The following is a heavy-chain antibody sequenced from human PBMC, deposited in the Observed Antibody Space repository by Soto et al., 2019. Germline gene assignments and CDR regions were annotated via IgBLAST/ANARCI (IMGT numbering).Heavy chain of an antibody. CDR3: ARHKEYYHDSSGYYDY. D-gene: IGHD3-22*01. Sequence: GESLKISCKGSGYSFTSYWIGWVRQMPGKGLEWMGIIYPGDSDTRYSPSFQGQVTISADKSISTAYLQWSSLKASDTAMYYCARHKEYYHDSSGYYDYWGQGTLVTSPQ. V-gene: IGHV5-51*01. J-gene: IGHJ4*02. CDR2: IYPGDSDT. CDR1: GYSFTSYW.